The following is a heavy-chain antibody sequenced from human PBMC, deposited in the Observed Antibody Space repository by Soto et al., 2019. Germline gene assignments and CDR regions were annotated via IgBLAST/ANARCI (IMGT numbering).Heavy chain of an antibody. CDR2: IYDSGNR. D-gene: IGHD3-10*02. V-gene: IGHV4-31*03. Sequence: PSGTLSLTCTVSGGSITSGDHYWGCIRQYPGKGLEWIGHIYDSGNRYLYNPSLKCRVTISAETSRNQFSLSLSSLTAAATGVYYCARVDRRGYFSVLTDFWGQGILVTVSS. J-gene: IGHJ4*02. CDR3: ARVDRRGYFSVLTDF. CDR1: GGSITSGDHY.